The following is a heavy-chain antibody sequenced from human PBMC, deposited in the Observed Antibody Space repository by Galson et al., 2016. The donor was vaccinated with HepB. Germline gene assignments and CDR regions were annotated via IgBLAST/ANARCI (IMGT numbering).Heavy chain of an antibody. J-gene: IGHJ6*04. CDR2: IYYSGTT. Sequence: SETLSLTCIVSGGSISSSSYYWGWVRQPPGKGLEWIGSIYYSGTTYYNPSLKGRVTISVDTSKNQFSLKLSSVTAADTAVYYCARAYGSGWTGNYYGMDVWGKGTTVTVSS. CDR1: GGSISSSSYY. CDR3: ARAYGSGWTGNYYGMDV. V-gene: IGHV4-39*01. D-gene: IGHD6-19*01.